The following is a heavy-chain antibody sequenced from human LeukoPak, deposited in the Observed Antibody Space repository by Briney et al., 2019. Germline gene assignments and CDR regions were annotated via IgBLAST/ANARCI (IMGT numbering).Heavy chain of an antibody. Sequence: ASVKVSCKASGYTFTSYGISWVRQAPGQGLEWMGWISAYNGNTNYAKKLQGRVTMTTDTSTSTAYMELRSLRSDDTAVYYCARSTTRVGATTFYFGYWGQGTLVTVSS. CDR3: ARSTTRVGATTFYFGY. V-gene: IGHV1-18*01. CDR2: ISAYNGNT. J-gene: IGHJ4*02. D-gene: IGHD1-26*01. CDR1: GYTFTSYG.